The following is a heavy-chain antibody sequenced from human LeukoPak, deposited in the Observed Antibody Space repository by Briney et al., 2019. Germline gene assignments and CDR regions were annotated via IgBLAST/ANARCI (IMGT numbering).Heavy chain of an antibody. CDR2: INPNSGGT. CDR1: GYTFTGYY. V-gene: IGHV1-2*02. D-gene: IGHD2-15*01. J-gene: IGHJ5*02. Sequence: ASVKVSCKASGYTFTGYYMHWVRQAPGQGPEWMGWINPNSGGTNYAQKFQGRVTMTRDTSISTAYMELSRLRSDDTAVYYCATIGYCSGGSCYNWFDPWGQGTLVTVSS. CDR3: ATIGYCSGGSCYNWFDP.